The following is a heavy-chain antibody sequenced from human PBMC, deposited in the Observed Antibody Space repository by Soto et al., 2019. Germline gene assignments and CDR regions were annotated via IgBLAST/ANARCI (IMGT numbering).Heavy chain of an antibody. CDR2: ISAYNGNT. D-gene: IGHD2-2*01. V-gene: IGHV1-18*01. CDR1: GYTFTSYG. Sequence: VCCKASGYTFTSYGISWARQAPGQGLEWMGWISAYNGNTNYAQKLQGRVTMTTDTSTSTAYMELRSLRSDDTAVYYCATPRNVEVGAFDIWGQGTMVTVSS. CDR3: ATPRNVEVGAFDI. J-gene: IGHJ3*02.